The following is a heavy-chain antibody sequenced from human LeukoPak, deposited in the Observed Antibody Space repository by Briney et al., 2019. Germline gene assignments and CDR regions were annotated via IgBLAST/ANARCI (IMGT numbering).Heavy chain of an antibody. J-gene: IGHJ4*02. CDR1: GGSISSSF. Sequence: SETLSLTCTVSGGSISSSFWSWIRQSPGKRPEWIGYIYYSGSTNYNPSLKSRVTISVDTSKNQFSLKLSSVTAADTAVYYCARVYRSGSYFNFDYWGQGTLVTVSS. CDR2: IYYSGST. V-gene: IGHV4-59*01. CDR3: ARVYRSGSYFNFDY. D-gene: IGHD1-26*01.